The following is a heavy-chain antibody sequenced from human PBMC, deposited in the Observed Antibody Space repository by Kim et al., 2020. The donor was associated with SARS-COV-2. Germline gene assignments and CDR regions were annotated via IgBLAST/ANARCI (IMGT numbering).Heavy chain of an antibody. D-gene: IGHD2-21*01. CDR3: ATELGGNYAFDI. Sequence: ASVKVSCKVSGYTLTELSMHWVRQAPGKGLEWMGGFDPEDGETIYAQKFQGRVTMTEDTSTDTAYMELSSLRSEDTAVYYCATELGGNYAFDIWGQGTMVTVSS. CDR1: GYTLTELS. V-gene: IGHV1-24*01. J-gene: IGHJ3*02. CDR2: FDPEDGET.